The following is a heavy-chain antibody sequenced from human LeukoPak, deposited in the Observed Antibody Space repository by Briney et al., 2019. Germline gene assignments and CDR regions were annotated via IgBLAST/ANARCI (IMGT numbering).Heavy chain of an antibody. CDR2: IYYSGST. D-gene: IGHD3-22*01. CDR3: ALGDYYDSSGYPPHY. V-gene: IGHV4-59*01. J-gene: IGHJ4*02. CDR1: GGSISSYY. Sequence: SETLSLTCTVSGGSISSYYWSWIRQPPGKGLEWIGYIYYSGSTNYNPSLKSRVTISVDTSENQFSLKLSSVTAADTAVYYCALGDYYDSSGYPPHYWGQGTLVTVSS.